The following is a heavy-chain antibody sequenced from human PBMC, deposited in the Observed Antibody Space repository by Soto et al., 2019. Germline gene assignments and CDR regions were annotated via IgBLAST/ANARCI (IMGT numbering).Heavy chain of an antibody. CDR1: GFTFSSYA. J-gene: IGHJ4*02. Sequence: GGSLRLSCAASGFTFSSYAMSWVRQAPGKGLEWVSAISGNGADTSYADSVRGRFTISRDNSKDTLYLQMNSLRADDTAVYYCAKNQERELPRVIDFWGQGTLVTVSS. CDR2: ISGNGADT. D-gene: IGHD1-7*01. CDR3: AKNQERELPRVIDF. V-gene: IGHV3-23*01.